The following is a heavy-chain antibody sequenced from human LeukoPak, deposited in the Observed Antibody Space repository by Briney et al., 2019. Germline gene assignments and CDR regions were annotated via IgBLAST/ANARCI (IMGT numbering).Heavy chain of an antibody. J-gene: IGHJ4*02. CDR2: ISGSGGST. V-gene: IGHV3-23*01. Sequence: PGGSLRLSCAASGFTFSSYAMSWVRQAPGKGLEWVSAISGSGGSTYYADSVKGRFTISRDNSKNTLYLQMNSLRAEDTAVYYCARDTRGYSYGNIDYWGQGTLVTVSS. D-gene: IGHD5-18*01. CDR3: ARDTRGYSYGNIDY. CDR1: GFTFSSYA.